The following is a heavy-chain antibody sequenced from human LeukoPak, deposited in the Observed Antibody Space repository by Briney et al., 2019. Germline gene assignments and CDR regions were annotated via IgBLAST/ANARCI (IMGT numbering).Heavy chain of an antibody. CDR3: ARRAGAYSHPYDY. CDR1: GFTFSSYG. J-gene: IGHJ4*02. V-gene: IGHV3-30*02. CDR2: IRYDGSNE. D-gene: IGHD4/OR15-4a*01. Sequence: GGSLRLSCAASGFTFSSYGMHWVRQAPGKGLEWVAFIRYDGSNEYYADSVKGRFTISRDNSKNTLYLQMDSLRAEDTAVYYCARRAGAYSHPYDYWGQGTLVTVSS.